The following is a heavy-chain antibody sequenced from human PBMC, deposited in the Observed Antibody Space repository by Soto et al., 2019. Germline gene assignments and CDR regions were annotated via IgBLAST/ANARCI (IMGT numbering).Heavy chain of an antibody. CDR3: ARAHYGDYGYGMDV. D-gene: IGHD4-17*01. V-gene: IGHV4-30-2*01. J-gene: IGHJ6*02. CDR1: GGSISSGGYS. CDR2: IYHSGST. Sequence: QLQLQESGSGLVKPSQTLSLTCAVSGGSISSGGYSWSWIRQPPGKGRDWIGYIYHSGSTYYNPSLKSRVTISVERSKNQCSLKLSSVTAAATAVYYCARAHYGDYGYGMDVWGQGTTVTVSS.